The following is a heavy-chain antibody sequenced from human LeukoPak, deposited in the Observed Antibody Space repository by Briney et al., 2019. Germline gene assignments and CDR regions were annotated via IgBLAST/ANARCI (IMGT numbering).Heavy chain of an antibody. V-gene: IGHV4-4*09. Sequence: SETLSLTCSVSGGPIGGDYWSWIRQPPGKALEWIGYIYTTGRTNYNPSLKSRVTISVDTSKNQYSLKLNSVTAADTAVYYCAKIRGSGVWYGFDIWGQGTMVTVSS. D-gene: IGHD2-21*01. CDR3: AKIRGSGVWYGFDI. J-gene: IGHJ3*02. CDR2: IYTTGRT. CDR1: GGPIGGDY.